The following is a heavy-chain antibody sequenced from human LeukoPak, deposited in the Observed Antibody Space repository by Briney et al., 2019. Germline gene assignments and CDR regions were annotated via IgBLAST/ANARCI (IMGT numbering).Heavy chain of an antibody. CDR2: INPSDGAT. CDR1: GYTFTMYY. V-gene: IGHV1-46*01. Sequence: ASVKVSCKASGYTFTMYYIHWVRQAPGQGLEWMGMINPSDGATTYAQKFQGRVTMTRNTSISTAYMELSSLRSEDTAVYYCARGLRPRLIAARAYYYYMDVWGKGTTVTVSS. D-gene: IGHD6-6*01. CDR3: ARGLRPRLIAARAYYYYMDV. J-gene: IGHJ6*03.